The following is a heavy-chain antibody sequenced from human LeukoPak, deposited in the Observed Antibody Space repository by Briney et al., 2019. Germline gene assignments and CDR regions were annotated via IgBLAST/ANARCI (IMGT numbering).Heavy chain of an antibody. V-gene: IGHV3-23*01. Sequence: PGGSLRLSCAASGFSFTSYGMSWVRQAPGKGLEWVSAISGSGLSIYYADSVKGRFTISRDNSKNTLYLQMNSLRAEDTAVYYCARDSGGSQYLGGYWGQGTLVTVSS. CDR2: ISGSGLSI. CDR1: GFSFTSYG. D-gene: IGHD1-26*01. CDR3: ARDSGGSQYLGGY. J-gene: IGHJ4*02.